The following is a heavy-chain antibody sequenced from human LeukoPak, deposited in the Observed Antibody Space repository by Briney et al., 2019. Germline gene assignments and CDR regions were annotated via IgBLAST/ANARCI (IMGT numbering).Heavy chain of an antibody. Sequence: SETLSLTCTVSGGSISSYYWGWIRQPPGKGLEWIGNIFYTRSAYYNPSLESRVTISVDTSKNQFSLKLSSVTAADTAVYYCARTISGWYSDAFDIWGQGTMVTVSS. D-gene: IGHD6-13*01. V-gene: IGHV4-39*07. J-gene: IGHJ3*02. CDR1: GGSISSYY. CDR3: ARTISGWYSDAFDI. CDR2: IFYTRSA.